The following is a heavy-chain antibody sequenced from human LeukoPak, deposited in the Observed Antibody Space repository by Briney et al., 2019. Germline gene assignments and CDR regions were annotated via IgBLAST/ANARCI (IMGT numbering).Heavy chain of an antibody. CDR1: GDTFACDS. CDR2: ISAYNGNT. CDR3: ARAQPAVAGTPIPNY. J-gene: IGHJ4*02. Sequence: ASLRISCKASGDTFACDSSCWVRQTPQPALKWMGWISAYNGNTNYAQKLQGRVTMTTDTSTSTAYMELRSLRSDDTAVYYCARAQPAVAGTPIPNYWGQGTLVTVSS. D-gene: IGHD6-19*01. V-gene: IGHV1-18*01.